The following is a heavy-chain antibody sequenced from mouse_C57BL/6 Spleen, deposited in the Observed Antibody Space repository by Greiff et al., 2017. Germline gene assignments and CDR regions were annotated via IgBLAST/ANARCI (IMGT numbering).Heavy chain of an antibody. CDR3: ARGGYYYGSSYVGENAY. CDR1: GYAFTNYL. J-gene: IGHJ3*01. D-gene: IGHD1-1*01. CDR2: INPGSGGT. Sequence: VQLQQSGAELVRPGTSVKVSCKASGYAFTNYLIEWVKQRPGQGLEWIGVINPGSGGTNYNEKFKGKATLTADKSSSTAYMPLSSLTSEDSAVYFCARGGYYYGSSYVGENAYWGQGTLVTVSA. V-gene: IGHV1-54*01.